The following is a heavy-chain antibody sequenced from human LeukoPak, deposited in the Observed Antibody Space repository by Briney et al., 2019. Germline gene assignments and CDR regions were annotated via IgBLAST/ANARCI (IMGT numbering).Heavy chain of an antibody. V-gene: IGHV1-69*01. J-gene: IGHJ4*02. CDR2: ITPIFGTA. CDR3: AREWGLESSGYYYAY. CDR1: GGTFSRFT. Sequence: SVKVSCKASGGTFSRFTIGWVRQAPGQGFEWMGGITPIFGTANFAQKFQGRVSITADESTSTAFMELSGLRSEDTAVYYCAREWGLESSGYYYAYWGQGTLVTVSS. D-gene: IGHD3-22*01.